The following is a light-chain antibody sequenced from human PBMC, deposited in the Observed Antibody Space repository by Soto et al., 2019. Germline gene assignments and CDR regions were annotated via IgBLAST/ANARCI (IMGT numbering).Light chain of an antibody. CDR3: QKYSSSPFT. CDR2: AAS. V-gene: IGKV1-27*01. CDR1: QGISNY. J-gene: IGKJ3*01. Sequence: DIQMTQSPSSLSASVGDRVTITCRASQGISNYLAWCQQKPGKVPKLRIYAASTLPSGVPSRFSGSGSGTDFTLTISSLQPEDVATYYYQKYSSSPFTFGPVTKVYIK.